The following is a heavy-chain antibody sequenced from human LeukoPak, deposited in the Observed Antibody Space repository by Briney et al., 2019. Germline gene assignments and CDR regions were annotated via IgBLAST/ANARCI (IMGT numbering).Heavy chain of an antibody. CDR3: ARGGDYYGSGSYYLPNY. CDR2: IYHSGST. J-gene: IGHJ4*02. D-gene: IGHD3-10*01. V-gene: IGHV4-30-2*01. CDR1: GGSISSGGYS. Sequence: SETLSLTCAVSGGSISSGGYSWSWIRQPPGKGLEWIGYIYHSGSTYYNPSLKSRVTISVDRSKNQFSLKLSSVTAADTAVYYCARGGDYYGSGSYYLPNYWGQGTLVTVSS.